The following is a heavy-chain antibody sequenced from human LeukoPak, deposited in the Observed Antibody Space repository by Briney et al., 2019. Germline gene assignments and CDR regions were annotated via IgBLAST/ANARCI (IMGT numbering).Heavy chain of an antibody. V-gene: IGHV5-51*01. CDR3: ARHPIAAAADY. CDR2: IYPGDSDT. Sequence: GESLKISCKGPGYSFTSYWIGWVRQMPGKGLEWMGMIYPGDSDTRYSPSFQGQVTISADKSISTAYLQWSSLKASDTAMYYCARHPIAAAADYWGQGTLVTVSS. CDR1: GYSFTSYW. D-gene: IGHD6-13*01. J-gene: IGHJ4*02.